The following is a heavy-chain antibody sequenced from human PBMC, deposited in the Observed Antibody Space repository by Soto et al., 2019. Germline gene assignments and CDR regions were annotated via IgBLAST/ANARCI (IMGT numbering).Heavy chain of an antibody. CDR3: ARGGVITGTRAFDY. V-gene: IGHV1-2*04. D-gene: IGHD1-7*01. J-gene: IGHJ4*02. CDR1: GYTFTGYY. Sequence: GASVKVSCKASGYTFTGYYMHWVRQAPGQGLEWMGWINPNSGGTNYAQKFQGWVTMTRDTSISTAYMELSRLRSDDTAVYYCARGGVITGTRAFDYWGQRTLVTVSS. CDR2: INPNSGGT.